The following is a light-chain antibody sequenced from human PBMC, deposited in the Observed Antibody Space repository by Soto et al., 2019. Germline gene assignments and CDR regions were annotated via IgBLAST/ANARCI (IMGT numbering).Light chain of an antibody. CDR2: NAS. Sequence: EIVLTQSPGTLSLSPGERATLSCRASQTVSSGSLAWYQQKPGQAPRLLISNASRRATGIPDRFSGSGSGTDFTLTISRLEAEDFAVYYCQYYGSSPPTTFGQGTKLEIK. J-gene: IGKJ2*01. CDR3: QYYGSSPPTT. CDR1: QTVSSGS. V-gene: IGKV3-20*01.